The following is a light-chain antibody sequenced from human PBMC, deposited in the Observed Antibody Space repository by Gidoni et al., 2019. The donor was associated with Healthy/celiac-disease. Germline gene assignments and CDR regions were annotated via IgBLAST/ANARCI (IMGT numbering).Light chain of an antibody. CDR1: QSVLYSSNNKNY. CDR2: WAS. V-gene: IGKV4-1*01. J-gene: IGKJ2*01. CDR3: QQYYSTPYT. Sequence: DIVMHQPPDSLPVSLGERATINCKSSQSVLYSSNNKNYLAWYQQKPGQPPKLLIYWASTRESGVPDRFSGSGSGTDFTLTISSLQAEDVAVYYCQQYYSTPYTFGQGTKLEIK.